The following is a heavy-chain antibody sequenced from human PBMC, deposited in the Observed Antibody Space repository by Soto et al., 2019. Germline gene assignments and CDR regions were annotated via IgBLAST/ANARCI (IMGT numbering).Heavy chain of an antibody. Sequence: PGGSLRLSCAASGFTFSDYYMSWIRQAPGKGLEWISYISSSGSTIYYADSVKGRFTISRDNAKNTLYLQMNSLRAEDTAVYYCAKIFKVVPAPMRYFQHWGQGTLVTVSS. CDR2: ISSSGSTI. V-gene: IGHV3-11*01. CDR3: AKIFKVVPAPMRYFQH. D-gene: IGHD2-2*01. CDR1: GFTFSDYY. J-gene: IGHJ1*01.